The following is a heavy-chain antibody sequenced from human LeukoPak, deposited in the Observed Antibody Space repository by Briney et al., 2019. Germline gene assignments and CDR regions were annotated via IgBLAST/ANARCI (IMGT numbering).Heavy chain of an antibody. V-gene: IGHV4-59*01. D-gene: IGHD3-3*01. J-gene: IGHJ6*03. Sequence: SETLSLTCAVYGGSFSGYYWSWIRQPPGKGLEWIGFIYETGSANYKSSLQSRVTMSLDTSKNQVSLKLNSVTAADTAVYYCARVLQNYYHLDVWGKGTTVTVSS. CDR2: IYETGSA. CDR1: GGSFSGYY. CDR3: ARVLQNYYHLDV.